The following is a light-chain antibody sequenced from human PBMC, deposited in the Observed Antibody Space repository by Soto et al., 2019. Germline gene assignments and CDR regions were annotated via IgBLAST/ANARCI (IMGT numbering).Light chain of an antibody. CDR2: DAS. V-gene: IGKV1-5*01. CDR3: QHYTLYSAS. Sequence: DIQMTQSPSTLSASVGDTVTVTCRASQSVSGWLAWYQQKPGKAPKLLIFDASTLQSGVPPRFSGSGSGTEFTLTISSLQPDDFATYYCQHYTLYSASFGPGTKVDIK. CDR1: QSVSGW. J-gene: IGKJ3*01.